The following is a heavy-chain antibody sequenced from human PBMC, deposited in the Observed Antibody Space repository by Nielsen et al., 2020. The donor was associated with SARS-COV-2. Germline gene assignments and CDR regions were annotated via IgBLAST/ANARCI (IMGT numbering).Heavy chain of an antibody. D-gene: IGHD1-1*01. CDR2: ISGYNGDT. CDR3: ARPITNNYYYYYMDV. J-gene: IGHJ6*03. CDR1: GYTLTNNG. V-gene: IGHV1-18*04. Sequence: AVTVSCMASGYTLTNNGISWVRQARGQGLEWMGWISGYNGDTNYAQKFQGRVTMTTDTSTSTAYMELRSLRSDDTAVYYCARPITNNYYYYYMDVWGKGTTVTVSS.